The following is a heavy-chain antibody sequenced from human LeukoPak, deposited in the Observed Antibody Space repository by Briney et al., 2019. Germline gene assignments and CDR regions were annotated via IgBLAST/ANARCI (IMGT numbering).Heavy chain of an antibody. V-gene: IGHV3-23*01. D-gene: IGHD1-26*01. Sequence: GGSLRLSCAASGFTFNNFAMSWVRQAPGKGLEWVSAISGSGGSTYYADSVKGRFTISRDNSKNTLYLQMNSLRAEDTAVYYCAEEDGSSYDYWGQGTLVTVSS. CDR1: GFTFNNFA. J-gene: IGHJ4*02. CDR3: AEEDGSSYDY. CDR2: ISGSGGST.